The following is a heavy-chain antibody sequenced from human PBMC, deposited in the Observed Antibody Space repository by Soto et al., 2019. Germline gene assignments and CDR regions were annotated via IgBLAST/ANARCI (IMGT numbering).Heavy chain of an antibody. V-gene: IGHV5-51*01. CDR3: ATGGSGAPYYFDY. J-gene: IGHJ4*02. D-gene: IGHD3-16*01. CDR2: IYPEDSDI. Sequence: GESLKISCKGSGYSFRSYWIGWVRQMPGKGLEWMGIIYPEDSDIRYSPSFQGQVTISTDKSISTAYPQWSSLKASDTAMYFFATGGSGAPYYFDYWGQGTLVTVSS. CDR1: GYSFRSYW.